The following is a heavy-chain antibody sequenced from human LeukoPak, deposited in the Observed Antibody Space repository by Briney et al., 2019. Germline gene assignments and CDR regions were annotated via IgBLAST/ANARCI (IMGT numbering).Heavy chain of an antibody. V-gene: IGHV1-46*01. D-gene: IGHD3-22*01. CDR3: ARDQDSSGYHFNC. CDR2: INPSGGST. Sequence: ASVKVSCKASGYTFTSYGISWVRQAPGQGLEWMGIINPSGGSTSYAQKFQGRVTMTRDTSTSTVYMELSSLRSEDTAVYYCARDQDSSGYHFNCWGQGTLVIVFS. J-gene: IGHJ4*02. CDR1: GYTFTSYG.